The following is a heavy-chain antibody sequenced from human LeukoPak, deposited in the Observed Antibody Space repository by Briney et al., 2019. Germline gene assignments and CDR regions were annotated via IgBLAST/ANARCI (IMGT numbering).Heavy chain of an antibody. CDR2: IKQDGSEK. D-gene: IGHD2-15*01. J-gene: IGHJ3*02. CDR1: GFTLSSYW. CDR3: ARNFGSDCSGGSCYSGLLAFDI. Sequence: GGSLRLSCAASGFTLSSYWMSWVRQAPGKGLEWVANIKQDGSEKYYVDSVKGRFTISGDNAKNSLYLQMNSLRAEDTAVYYCARNFGSDCSGGSCYSGLLAFDIWGQGTMVTVSS. V-gene: IGHV3-7*01.